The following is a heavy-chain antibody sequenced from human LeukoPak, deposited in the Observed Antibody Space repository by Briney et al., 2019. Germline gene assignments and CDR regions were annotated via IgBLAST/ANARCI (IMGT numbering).Heavy chain of an antibody. J-gene: IGHJ4*02. CDR2: IKQDGSKK. Sequence: GSLILSCVASGFPFSSYWMTWVRQAPGKGLEWVANIKQDGSKKSYVDSVKGRFTISRDNAKNSLYLQMNSLRAEDTAVYYCARDETAYGSGSVDYWGQGTLVTVSS. CDR1: GFPFSSYW. D-gene: IGHD3-10*01. CDR3: ARDETAYGSGSVDY. V-gene: IGHV3-7*01.